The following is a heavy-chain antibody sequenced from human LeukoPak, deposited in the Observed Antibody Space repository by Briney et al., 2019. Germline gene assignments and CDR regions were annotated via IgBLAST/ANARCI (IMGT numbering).Heavy chain of an antibody. J-gene: IGHJ3*01. CDR3: AKGTTTVTQDAFDV. CDR2: IWSDGSNK. CDR1: GFTFSGYT. V-gene: IGHV3-33*03. Sequence: GGSLRLSCAASGFTFSGYTMHWVRQAPGKGLEWVAVIWSDGSNKYYADSVKGRFTISRDNAKNSLYLQMNSLRAEDTAFYYCAKGTTTVTQDAFDVWGQGTGVTVSS. D-gene: IGHD4-17*01.